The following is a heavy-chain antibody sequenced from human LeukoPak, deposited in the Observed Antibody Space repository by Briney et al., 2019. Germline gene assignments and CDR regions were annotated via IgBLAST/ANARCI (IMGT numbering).Heavy chain of an antibody. Sequence: SETLSLTCTVSGYSISSGYYWGWIRQPPGKGLEWIGSIYHSGSTYYNPSLKSRVTISVDTSKNQFSLKLSSVTAADTAVYYCARDCSGGSCYSFWFDPWGQGTLVTVSS. CDR1: GYSISSGYY. V-gene: IGHV4-38-2*02. J-gene: IGHJ5*02. CDR3: ARDCSGGSCYSFWFDP. D-gene: IGHD2-15*01. CDR2: IYHSGST.